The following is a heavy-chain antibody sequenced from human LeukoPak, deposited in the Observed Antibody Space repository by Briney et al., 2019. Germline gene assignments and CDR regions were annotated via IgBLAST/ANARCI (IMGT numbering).Heavy chain of an antibody. V-gene: IGHV4-38-2*01. CDR2: INHSGST. CDR1: GYSISSGYY. CDR3: ARGTAGSGSYYKVPFDY. D-gene: IGHD3-10*01. J-gene: IGHJ4*02. Sequence: SETLSLTCAVSGYSISSGYYWGWIRQPPGKGLEWIGEINHSGSTNYNPSLKSRVTISVDTSKNQFSLKLCSVTAADTAVYYCARGTAGSGSYYKVPFDYWGQGTLVTVSS.